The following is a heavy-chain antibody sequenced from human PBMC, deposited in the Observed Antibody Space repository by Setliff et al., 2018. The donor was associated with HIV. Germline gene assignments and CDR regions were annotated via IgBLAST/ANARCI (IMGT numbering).Heavy chain of an antibody. CDR3: ARVPVSNYYYYMDV. V-gene: IGHV1-18*01. CDR1: GYTFTSYG. J-gene: IGHJ6*03. Sequence: ASVKVSCKASGYTFTSYGIGWVRQAPGQGLEWVGWISGHNGNTNLAQKFQGRVTMTTDTSANTAHMEVRSLRSDDTAVYYCARVPVSNYYYYMDVWGKGTTVTVSS. CDR2: ISGHNGNT.